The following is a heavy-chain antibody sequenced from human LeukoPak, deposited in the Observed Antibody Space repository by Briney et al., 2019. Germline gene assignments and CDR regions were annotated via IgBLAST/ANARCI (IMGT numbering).Heavy chain of an antibody. CDR2: IIPIFGTT. CDR1: GGTFSSYA. J-gene: IGHJ6*03. CDR3: ARVVGLTGYSSNWYSGYYYYMDV. Sequence: SVKVSCKASGGTFSSYAISWVRQAPGQGLEWMGGIIPIFGTTNYAQEFQDRVTITADKSTSTAYMKLSSLRSEDTAVYYCARVVGLTGYSSNWYSGYYYYMDVWGKGTTVTVSS. D-gene: IGHD6-13*01. V-gene: IGHV1-69*06.